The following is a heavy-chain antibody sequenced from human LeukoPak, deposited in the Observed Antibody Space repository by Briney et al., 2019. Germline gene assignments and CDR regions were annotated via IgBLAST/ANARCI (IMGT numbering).Heavy chain of an antibody. V-gene: IGHV3-30*04. CDR1: GFTFSTYA. J-gene: IGHJ4*02. CDR2: ISYDGRQN. D-gene: IGHD2-2*01. CDR3: AKDHLEFVVVPAAYFDY. Sequence: GRSLRLSCAASGFTFSTYAMNWVRQAPGKGLEWVAVISYDGRQNYYADSVKGRFTISRDNSKNTLYLQMNSLRAEDTAVYYCAKDHLEFVVVPAAYFDYWGQGTLVTVSS.